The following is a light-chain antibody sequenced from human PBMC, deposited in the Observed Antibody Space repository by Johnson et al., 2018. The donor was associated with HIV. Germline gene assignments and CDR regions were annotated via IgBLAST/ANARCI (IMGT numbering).Light chain of an antibody. J-gene: IGLJ1*01. CDR2: RSD. CDR3: AAWDDSLNGYV. Sequence: QSVLTQPPSASGTPGQRVTISCSGSSSNIGSHTVNWYQQLPGTTPKLLIYRSDQRPSGVPDRFSGSKSGPSASLAISGLQAEDEADYYCAAWDDSLNGYVFGTGTKVTVL. V-gene: IGLV1-44*01. CDR1: SSNIGSHT.